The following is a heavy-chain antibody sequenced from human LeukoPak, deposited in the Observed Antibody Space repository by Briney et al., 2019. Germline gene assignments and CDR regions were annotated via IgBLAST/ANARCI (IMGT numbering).Heavy chain of an antibody. CDR3: ARGGSFVEY. Sequence: GGSLRLSCAASGFTFSNYEMRWVRRAPGKGLEWVSYISSGGSTVYYADSVKGRFTVSRDNAKNSLYLQMSSLRAEDTVVYYCARGGSFVEYWGQGTLVSVSS. D-gene: IGHD3-10*01. CDR2: ISSGGSTV. CDR1: GFTFSNYE. J-gene: IGHJ4*02. V-gene: IGHV3-48*03.